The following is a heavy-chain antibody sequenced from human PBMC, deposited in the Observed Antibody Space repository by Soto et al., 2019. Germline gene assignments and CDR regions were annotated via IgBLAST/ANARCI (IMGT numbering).Heavy chain of an antibody. CDR3: ARARWTVDTAMVGTLGYYYYGMDV. D-gene: IGHD5-18*01. V-gene: IGHV4-30-4*01. CDR2: IYYSGST. Sequence: PSETLSLTCTVSGGSISSGDYYWSWIRQPPGKGLEWIGYIYYSGSTYYNPSLKSRVTISVDTSKNQFSLKLSSVTAADTAVYYCARARWTVDTAMVGTLGYYYYGMDVWGQGTTVTVSS. J-gene: IGHJ6*02. CDR1: GGSISSGDYY.